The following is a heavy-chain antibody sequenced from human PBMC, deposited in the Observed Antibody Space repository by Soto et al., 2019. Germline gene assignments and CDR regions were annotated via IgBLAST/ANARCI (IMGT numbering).Heavy chain of an antibody. CDR2: ITTTSHYI. J-gene: IGHJ4*02. Sequence: PGGSLRLSFAASGFTFSSYSMNWVRQAPGKGLEWVSSITTTSHYIQYADSEKGRFTISRDNTKYLLYLQMNSLVVDDTAVYYCVRILGDNGWASGYFDXWGKVALVTVSX. D-gene: IGHD2-21*02. V-gene: IGHV3-21*06. CDR1: GFTFSSYS. CDR3: VRILGDNGWASGYFDX.